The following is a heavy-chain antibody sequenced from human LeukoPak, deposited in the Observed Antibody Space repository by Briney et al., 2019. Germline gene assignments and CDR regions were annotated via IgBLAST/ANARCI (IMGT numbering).Heavy chain of an antibody. CDR1: GFTFSSYG. J-gene: IGHJ4*02. D-gene: IGHD3-10*01. Sequence: GGSLRLSCAASGFTFSSYGMHWVRQAPGKGLEWVAVIWYDGSNKYYADSVKGRFTISRDNSKNTLYLQMNSLRAEDMAVYYCARGHYYGSGPYVFWGQGTLVTVSS. CDR3: ARGHYYGSGPYVF. V-gene: IGHV3-33*01. CDR2: IWYDGSNK.